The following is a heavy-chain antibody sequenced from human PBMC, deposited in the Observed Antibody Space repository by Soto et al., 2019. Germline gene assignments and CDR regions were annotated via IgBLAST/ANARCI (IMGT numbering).Heavy chain of an antibody. CDR1: GFTFSSYA. CDR2: ISYDGSNK. D-gene: IGHD6-19*01. J-gene: IGHJ1*01. CDR3: ARGLQWLVVLGYFQH. V-gene: IGHV3-30*04. Sequence: GGSLRLSCAASGFTFSSYAMHWVRQAPGKGLEWVAVISYDGSNKYYADSVKGRFTISRDNSKNTLYLQMNSLRAEDTAVYYCARGLQWLVVLGYFQHWGQGTLVTVSS.